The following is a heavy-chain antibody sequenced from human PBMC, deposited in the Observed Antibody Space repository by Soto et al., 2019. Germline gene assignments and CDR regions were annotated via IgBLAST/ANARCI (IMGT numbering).Heavy chain of an antibody. Sequence: QVQLVQSGAEVKKPGASLMVSCKASVYTFTSYGITWVRQAPGQGLEWMGWISTYNGYTDYAQKLQGRVNMTRDTSTSTAYMELRSLRSDDKAVYYCVSGSDFDYWGPGTLVTVSS. V-gene: IGHV1-18*01. CDR2: ISTYNGYT. CDR3: VSGSDFDY. CDR1: VYTFTSYG. J-gene: IGHJ4*02.